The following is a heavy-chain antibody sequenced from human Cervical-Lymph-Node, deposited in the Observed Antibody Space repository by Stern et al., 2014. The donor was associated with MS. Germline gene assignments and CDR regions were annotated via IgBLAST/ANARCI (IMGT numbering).Heavy chain of an antibody. J-gene: IGHJ4*02. CDR1: GGTFNTNV. Sequence: VQLVESGAEVKKPGSSVKVSCKASGGTFNTNVISWVRQAPGQGLEWMGGIIPIFGTALYAQKFQGRVTITANASQRAVYMELGSLRSEDTAVYYCARAAYSTSSYNYWGQGTLVIVSS. V-gene: IGHV1-69*01. CDR2: IIPIFGTA. CDR3: ARAAYSTSSYNY. D-gene: IGHD6-6*01.